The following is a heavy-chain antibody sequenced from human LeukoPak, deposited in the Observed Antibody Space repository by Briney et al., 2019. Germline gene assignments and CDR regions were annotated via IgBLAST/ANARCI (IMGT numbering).Heavy chain of an antibody. Sequence: GGSLRLSCAASGFTVSNNYMTWVRQAPGKGLEWVAVISYDGSNKYYADSVKGRFTISRDNSKNTLYLQMNSLRAEDTAVYYCARDPRYSRSGYFDYWGQGTLVTVSS. V-gene: IGHV3-30*14. CDR1: GFTVSNNY. CDR3: ARDPRYSRSGYFDY. CDR2: ISYDGSNK. D-gene: IGHD3-3*01. J-gene: IGHJ4*02.